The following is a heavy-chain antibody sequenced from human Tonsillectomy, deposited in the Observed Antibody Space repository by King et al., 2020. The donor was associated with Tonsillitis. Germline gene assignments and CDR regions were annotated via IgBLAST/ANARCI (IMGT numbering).Heavy chain of an antibody. D-gene: IGHD6-13*01. CDR1: GFTFSSNY. V-gene: IGHV3-53*02. CDR2: IYTGGST. J-gene: IGHJ3*01. CDR3: ARGPYGSSWSLFAFDL. Sequence: VQLVETGGTLIQPGGSLRLSCAASGFTFSSNYMSWVRQTPGKGLEWVSVIYTGGSTYYADSVKGRFTIPRDNSNNTVYLQMHNLKAEDTAIYYCARGPYGSSWSLFAFDLWGQGTMVTVSS.